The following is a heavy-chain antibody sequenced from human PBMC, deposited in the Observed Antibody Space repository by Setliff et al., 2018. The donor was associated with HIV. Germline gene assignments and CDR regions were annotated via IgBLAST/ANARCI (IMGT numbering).Heavy chain of an antibody. CDR3: ATVDGTRNLDY. V-gene: IGHV4-38-2*01. Sequence: PSETLSLTCAVSGYSIRSGYYWGWIRQSPGKGLEWIGTMFRTGTSYYNPSLTSRVTISQDTSKNQFSLELTSVTAADTAVYYCATVDGTRNLDYWGQGKLVTVS. J-gene: IGHJ4*02. CDR2: MFRTGTS. D-gene: IGHD1-1*01. CDR1: GYSIRSGYY.